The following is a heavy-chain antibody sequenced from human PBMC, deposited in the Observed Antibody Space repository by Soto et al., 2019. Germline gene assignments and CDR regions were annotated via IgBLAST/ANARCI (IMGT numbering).Heavy chain of an antibody. CDR1: GGTFSSYT. Sequence: QVQLVQSGAEVKKPGSSVKVSCKASGGTFSSYTISWVRQAPGQGLEWMGRIIPILGIANYAQKFQGRVTITADKSTSTAYMELSSLRSEDTAVYYCARGRDYGDYVKPEEAYYYYYGMDVWGQGTTVTVSS. J-gene: IGHJ6*02. CDR3: ARGRDYGDYVKPEEAYYYYYGMDV. CDR2: IIPILGIA. V-gene: IGHV1-69*02. D-gene: IGHD4-17*01.